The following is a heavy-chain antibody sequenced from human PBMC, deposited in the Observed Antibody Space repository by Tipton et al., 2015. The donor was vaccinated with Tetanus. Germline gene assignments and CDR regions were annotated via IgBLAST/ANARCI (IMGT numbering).Heavy chain of an antibody. CDR1: SSSSYY. CDR3: AREDTAMVTSFWYFDL. J-gene: IGHJ2*01. V-gene: IGHV3-7*01. CDR2: IKQDGSEK. D-gene: IGHD5-18*01. Sequence: SSSSYYWGWIRQAPGKGLEWVANIKQDGSEKYYVDSVKGRFTISRDNAKNSLYLQMNSLRAEDTAVYYCAREDTAMVTSFWYFDLWGRGTLVTVSS.